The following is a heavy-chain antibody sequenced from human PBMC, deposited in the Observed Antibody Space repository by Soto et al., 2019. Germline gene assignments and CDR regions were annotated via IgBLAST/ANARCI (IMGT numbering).Heavy chain of an antibody. V-gene: IGHV3-30-3*01. CDR1: GFTFSSYA. CDR2: ISYDGSNK. Sequence: QVQLVESGGGVVQPGRSLRLSCAASGFTFSSYAMHWVRQAPGKGLEWVAVISYDGSNKYYADSVKGRFTISRDNSKNTLYLQMNSLRAEDTAVYYCASLASSWFFDYWGQGTLVTVYS. J-gene: IGHJ4*02. D-gene: IGHD6-13*01. CDR3: ASLASSWFFDY.